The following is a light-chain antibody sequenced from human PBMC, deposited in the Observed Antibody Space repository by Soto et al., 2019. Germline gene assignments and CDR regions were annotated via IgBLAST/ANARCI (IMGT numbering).Light chain of an antibody. V-gene: IGKV1-5*03. CDR2: KAY. J-gene: IGKJ1*01. Sequence: DIQMTQSPSTLSASVGDRVTITCRASQSICSWLAWYQQKPGKAPKLLIYKAYNLESGASSKFSGSGYGTDFAVTIRHLQSDDVGFFWCQPYNSYRMFGKGNKAE. CDR3: QPYNSYRM. CDR1: QSICSW.